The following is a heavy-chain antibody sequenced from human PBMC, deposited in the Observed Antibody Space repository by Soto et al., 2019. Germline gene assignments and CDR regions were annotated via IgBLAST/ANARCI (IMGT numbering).Heavy chain of an antibody. CDR2: IDWDDDK. CDR1: GLSLSTSGMC. D-gene: IGHD5-12*01. V-gene: IGHV2-70*01. CDR3: ARIRLQDGYNRYFDY. Sequence: SGPTLVNPTQTLTLTCTFSGLSLSTSGMCVSWIRQPPGKALEWLALIDWDDDKYYSTSLKTRLTISKDTSKNQVVLTMTNMDPVDTATYYFARIRLQDGYNRYFDYWGQGTLVTVSS. J-gene: IGHJ4*02.